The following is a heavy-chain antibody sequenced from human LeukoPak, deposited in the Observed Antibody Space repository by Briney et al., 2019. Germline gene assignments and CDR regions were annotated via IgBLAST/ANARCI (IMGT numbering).Heavy chain of an antibody. V-gene: IGHV3-23*01. Sequence: QAGGSLRLSCAASGFTFDNHAMTWVRQAPGKGLEWVSVITGSGDARYYADSVKGRFTISRDSSKNTLHLQMNTLRVEDTALYYCAKDILTYYYGTSGYYFDYWGQGTLVTVSS. CDR3: AKDILTYYYGTSGYYFDY. J-gene: IGHJ4*02. D-gene: IGHD3-3*01. CDR1: GFTFDNHA. CDR2: ITGSGDAR.